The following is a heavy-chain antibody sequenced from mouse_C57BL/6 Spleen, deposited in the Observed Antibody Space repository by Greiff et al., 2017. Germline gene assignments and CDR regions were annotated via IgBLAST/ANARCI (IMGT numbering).Heavy chain of an antibody. CDR1: GYTFTSYW. CDR3: ARSGGYPCDFDY. CDR2: IHPNSGST. J-gene: IGHJ2*01. D-gene: IGHD2-2*01. Sequence: QVQLQQPGAELVKPGASVKLSCKASGYTFTSYWMHWVKQRPGQGLEWIGMIHPNSGSTNYNEKFKSKATLTVDKSSSTAYMQLSSLTSEDSAVXYCARSGGYPCDFDYWGQGTTLTVSS. V-gene: IGHV1-64*01.